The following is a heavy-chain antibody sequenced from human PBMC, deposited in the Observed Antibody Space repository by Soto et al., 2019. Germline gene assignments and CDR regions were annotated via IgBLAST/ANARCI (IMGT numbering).Heavy chain of an antibody. CDR2: NR. CDR3: ARDRLPLGELSPGEY. V-gene: IGHV1-18*01. D-gene: IGHD3-16*02. CDR1: GYTFTNYR. J-gene: IGHJ4*02. Sequence: QVQLMQSGPEVKKPGASVKVSCKASGYTFTNYRINWVRQAPGQGLEWMGYNRNYAQKLQGRVTMTTDTATRTAYLELRSLRSDDTAFYYCARDRLPLGELSPGEYWGQGTVVTVSS.